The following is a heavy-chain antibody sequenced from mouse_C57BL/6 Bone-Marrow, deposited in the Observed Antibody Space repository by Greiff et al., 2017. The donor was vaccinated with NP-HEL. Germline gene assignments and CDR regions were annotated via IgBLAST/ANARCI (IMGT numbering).Heavy chain of an antibody. V-gene: IGHV5-17*01. D-gene: IGHD2-1*01. CDR3: GKEEGSDGNPFDY. Sequence: EVKLVESGGGLVKPGGSLKLSCAASGFTFSDYGMHWVRQAPEKGLEWVAYISSGSSTIYYADTVKGRFTISRDNAKKHLFLQMTSLRSEDTAIYYCGKEEGSDGNPFDYWGQGTTLTGPS. CDR2: ISSGSSTI. J-gene: IGHJ2*01. CDR1: GFTFSDYG.